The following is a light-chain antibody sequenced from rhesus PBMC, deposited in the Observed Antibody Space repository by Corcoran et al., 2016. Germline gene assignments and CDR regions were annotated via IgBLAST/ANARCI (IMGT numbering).Light chain of an antibody. CDR3: QQDYTTPWT. J-gene: IGKJ1*01. CDR2: LAS. CDR1: QGINKE. V-gene: IGKV1-94*01. Sequence: DIQMTQSPSSLSASIGDRVTVTCRASQGINKELSWYQQKSGEAPTLLIFLASSLQTGVSSRFNGSGSGTDFTLTISSLQPEDVATYYCQQDYTTPWTFGQGTKLEIK.